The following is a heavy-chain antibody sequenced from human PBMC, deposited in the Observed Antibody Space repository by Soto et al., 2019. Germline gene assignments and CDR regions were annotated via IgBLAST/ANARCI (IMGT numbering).Heavy chain of an antibody. J-gene: IGHJ6*03. D-gene: IGHD5-12*01. CDR3: AKEGEVYSGYDSSPQSDYYYYYYMDV. Sequence: GGSLRLSCAASGFTFSSYAMSWVRQAPGKGLEWVSAISGSGGSTYYADSVKGRFTISRDNSKNTLYLQMNSLRAEDTAVYYCAKEGEVYSGYDSSPQSDYYYYYYMDVWGKGTTVTVSS. CDR2: ISGSGGST. V-gene: IGHV3-23*01. CDR1: GFTFSSYA.